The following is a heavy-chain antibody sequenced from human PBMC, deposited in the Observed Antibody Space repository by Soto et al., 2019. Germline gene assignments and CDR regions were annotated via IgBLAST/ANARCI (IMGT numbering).Heavy chain of an antibody. CDR1: GYTFAGYY. V-gene: IGHV1-2*04. CDR2: INPNSGGT. Sequence: GASVNVSCKASGYTFAGYYMHWVRQAPGQGLEWMGWINPNSGGTNYAQKFQGWVTMTRDTSISTAYMELSRLRSDDTAVYYCARGPMYSSSWYPSFDYWGQGTLVTVSS. J-gene: IGHJ4*02. D-gene: IGHD6-13*01. CDR3: ARGPMYSSSWYPSFDY.